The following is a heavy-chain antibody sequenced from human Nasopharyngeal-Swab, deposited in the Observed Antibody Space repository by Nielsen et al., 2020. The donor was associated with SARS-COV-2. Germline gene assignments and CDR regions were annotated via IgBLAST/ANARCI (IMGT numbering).Heavy chain of an antibody. J-gene: IGHJ2*01. CDR1: GFSFSTYA. V-gene: IGHV3-23*01. Sequence: GESLKISCVASGFSFSTYAMSWVRLAPGKGLEWVSSISDGGDSTFYADSVKGRFTISRDNSENTLYLQMSSLRADDTAVYYCAKLAVTVYWYFDVWGPGTLLTVSS. CDR2: ISDGGDST. CDR3: AKLAVTVYWYFDV.